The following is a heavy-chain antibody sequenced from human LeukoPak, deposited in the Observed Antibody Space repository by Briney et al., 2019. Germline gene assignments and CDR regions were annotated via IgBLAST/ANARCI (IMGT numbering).Heavy chain of an antibody. CDR3: ARGSGYSNYLNWFDP. D-gene: IGHD4-4*01. Sequence: SETLSLTCAVYGGSFSGYYWSWIRHPPGKGREGIGEINHSGSNNYNPSLKSRVTISVDTSKNQFSLKLSSVTAADTAVYYCARGSGYSNYLNWFDPWGQGTLVTVSS. J-gene: IGHJ5*02. CDR1: GGSFSGYY. CDR2: INHSGSN. V-gene: IGHV4-34*01.